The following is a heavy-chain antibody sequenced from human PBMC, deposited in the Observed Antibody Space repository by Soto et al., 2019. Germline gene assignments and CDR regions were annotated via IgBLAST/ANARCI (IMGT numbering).Heavy chain of an antibody. CDR1: GYTFTSYG. CDR3: ARDCSRTRCSRALYYYYGLDV. V-gene: IGHV1-18*04. Sequence: ASVKVSCKASGYTFTSYGISWVRQAPGQGLEWMGWISAYNGNTNYAQKLQGRVTMTTDTSTSTAYMELRSLRSDDTAVYYCARDCSRTRCSRALYYYYGLDVWGPGTTVSVS. CDR2: ISAYNGNT. J-gene: IGHJ6*02. D-gene: IGHD2-2*01.